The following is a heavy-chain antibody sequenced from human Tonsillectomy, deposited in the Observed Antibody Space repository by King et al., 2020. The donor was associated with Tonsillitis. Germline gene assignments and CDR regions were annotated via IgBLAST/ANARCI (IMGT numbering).Heavy chain of an antibody. Sequence: VQLVESGGGLVQPGGSLRLSCAASGFTFSNCAMSWVRQAPGKGLEWVSGISGSGVSTYYADSVKGRFTISRDNSKNTLYMQMNSLRAEDTALYYCAKTAEGASPFDCWGQGTLVTVSS. CDR2: ISGSGVST. CDR1: GFTFSNCA. J-gene: IGHJ4*02. CDR3: AKTAEGASPFDC. D-gene: IGHD1-26*01. V-gene: IGHV3-23*04.